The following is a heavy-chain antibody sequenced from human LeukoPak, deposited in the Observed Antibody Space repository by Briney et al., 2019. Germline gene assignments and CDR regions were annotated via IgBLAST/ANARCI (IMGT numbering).Heavy chain of an antibody. D-gene: IGHD2-15*01. Sequence: GASVKVSCKASGVTFSSYAISWVRQAPGQGLEWMGGIIPIVGTANYAQKFQGRVTITADDSTTTAYMELIRLRSDDTAVYDCAREFASVVVAAFDAFDIWGQGTMVTVSS. V-gene: IGHV1-69*13. CDR2: IIPIVGTA. CDR3: AREFASVVVAAFDAFDI. J-gene: IGHJ3*02. CDR1: GVTFSSYA.